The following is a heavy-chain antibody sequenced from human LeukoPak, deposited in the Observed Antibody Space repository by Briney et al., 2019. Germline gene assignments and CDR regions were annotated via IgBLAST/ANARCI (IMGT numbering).Heavy chain of an antibody. Sequence: GGSLRLSCAASGFTFSSYAMSWVRQAPGKGLEWVSAISGSGGSTYYADSVKGRFTISRDNSKNTLYLQMNSLRAEDTAVYYCARAEGVRSSGTDYWGQGTLVTVSS. CDR2: ISGSGGST. CDR1: GFTFSSYA. D-gene: IGHD6-6*01. CDR3: ARAEGVRSSGTDY. V-gene: IGHV3-23*01. J-gene: IGHJ4*02.